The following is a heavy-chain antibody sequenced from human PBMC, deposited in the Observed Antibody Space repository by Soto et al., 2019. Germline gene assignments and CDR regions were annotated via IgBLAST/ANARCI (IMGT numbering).Heavy chain of an antibody. Sequence: QVQLVESGGGVVQPGRSLRLSCAASGFTFSSYGMHWVRQAPGKGLEWVAVIWYDGSNKYYADSVKGRFTISRDNSKNTLYLQMNSLRAEDTAVYYCARDAIYDSAEDDAFDIWGQGTMVTVYS. CDR3: ARDAIYDSAEDDAFDI. CDR2: IWYDGSNK. J-gene: IGHJ3*02. CDR1: GFTFSSYG. V-gene: IGHV3-33*01. D-gene: IGHD3-3*01.